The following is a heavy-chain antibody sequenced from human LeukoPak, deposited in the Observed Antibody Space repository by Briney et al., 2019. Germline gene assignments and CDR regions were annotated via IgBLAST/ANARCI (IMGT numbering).Heavy chain of an antibody. Sequence: GGSLRLSCTASGFTFGDYAMSWVRQAPGKGLEWVGFIRSKAYGGTTEYAASVKGRFTISRDNSKNTLYLQMNSLRAEDTAVYYCAKDPNGDYIGTFDIWGRGTMVTVSS. V-gene: IGHV3-49*04. D-gene: IGHD4-17*01. CDR1: GFTFGDYA. J-gene: IGHJ3*02. CDR2: IRSKAYGGTT. CDR3: AKDPNGDYIGTFDI.